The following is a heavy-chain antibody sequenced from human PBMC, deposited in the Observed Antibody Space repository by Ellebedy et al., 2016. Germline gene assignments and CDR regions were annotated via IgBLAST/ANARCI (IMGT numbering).Heavy chain of an antibody. CDR1: RFTFGNYW. CDR2: INTDGSST. V-gene: IGHV3-74*01. D-gene: IGHD1-20*01. CDR3: ANGEPTAYNWNQGEPDY. J-gene: IGHJ4*02. Sequence: GGSLRLSXAASRFTFGNYWMHWVRQAPGKGLVWVSRINTDGSSTSYADSVKGRFTISRDNAKNTLYLQMNSLRAEDTAVYYCANGEPTAYNWNQGEPDYWGQGTLVTVSS.